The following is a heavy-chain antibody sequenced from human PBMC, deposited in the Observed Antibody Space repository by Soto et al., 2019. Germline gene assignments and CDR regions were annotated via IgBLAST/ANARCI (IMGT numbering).Heavy chain of an antibody. CDR2: IYNSEST. D-gene: IGHD4-17*01. CDR3: ARVRICDFGDTLGWFDT. J-gene: IGHJ5*02. CDR1: GGSVGPFF. V-gene: IGHV4-59*08. Sequence: SETLSLTCTVSGGSVGPFFWSWIRQPPGKSLEWIGHIYNSESTNYNPSLKSRVTMSLDTSKNQFSLKLSSVTAADTAVYLCARVRICDFGDTLGWFDTWGRGTLVTVSS.